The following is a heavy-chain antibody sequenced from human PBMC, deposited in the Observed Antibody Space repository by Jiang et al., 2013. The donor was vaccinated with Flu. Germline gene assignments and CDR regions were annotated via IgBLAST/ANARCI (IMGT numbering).Heavy chain of an antibody. CDR3: AREEQLVGHYYYYGMDV. J-gene: IGHJ6*02. CDR2: TYYRSKWYN. Sequence: QTLSLTCAISGDSVSSNSAAWNWIRQSPSRGLEWLGRTYYRSKWYNDYAVSVKSRITINPDTSKNQFSLQLNSVTPEDTAVYYCAREEQLVGHYYYYGMDVWGQGTTVTVSS. D-gene: IGHD6-13*01. V-gene: IGHV6-1*01. CDR1: GDSVSSNSAA.